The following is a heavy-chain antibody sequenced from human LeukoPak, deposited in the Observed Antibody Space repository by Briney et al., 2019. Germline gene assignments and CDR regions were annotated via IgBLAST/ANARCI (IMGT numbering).Heavy chain of an antibody. J-gene: IGHJ3*02. CDR2: INPSSGGT. D-gene: IGHD7-27*01. CDR3: ARDGDAGAFGI. CDR1: GYTFTGNY. Sequence: GASVKVSCKASGYTFTGNYIHWVRQAPGQGLEWMGLINPSSGGTNYAQEFQGRVTMTRDTSISTAYMELSRLRSDDTAVYYCARDGDAGAFGIWGQGTMVTVSS. V-gene: IGHV1-2*02.